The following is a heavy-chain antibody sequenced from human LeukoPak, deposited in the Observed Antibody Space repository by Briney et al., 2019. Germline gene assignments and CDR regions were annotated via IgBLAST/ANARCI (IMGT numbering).Heavy chain of an antibody. CDR1: GFSFSDYG. Sequence: GGSLRLSCAASGFSFSDYGMNWVRRNPGKGLEWLSHINSNGAVISYADSVKGRFTISRDNSKNTLYLQMNSLRAEDTAVYYCAKTRPLDSSSWSHGDYWGQGTLVTVSS. D-gene: IGHD6-13*01. CDR3: AKTRPLDSSSWSHGDY. V-gene: IGHV3-23*01. J-gene: IGHJ4*02. CDR2: INSNGAVI.